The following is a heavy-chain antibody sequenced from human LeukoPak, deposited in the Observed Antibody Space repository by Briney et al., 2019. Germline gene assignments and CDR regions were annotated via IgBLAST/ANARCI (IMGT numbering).Heavy chain of an antibody. CDR3: ARRGFKGYYYYYMDV. V-gene: IGHV4-39*01. Sequence: PSETLSLTCTVSGGSISSSSYYWGWIRQPPGKGLEWIGSIYYSGSTYYNPSLKSRVTISVDTSKNQFSLKLSSVTAADTAVYYCARRGFKGYYYYYMDVWGKGTTVTISS. CDR1: GGSISSSSYY. D-gene: IGHD3-10*01. CDR2: IYYSGST. J-gene: IGHJ6*03.